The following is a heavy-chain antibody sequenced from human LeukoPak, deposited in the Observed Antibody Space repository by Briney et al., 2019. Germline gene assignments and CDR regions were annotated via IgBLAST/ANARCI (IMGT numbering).Heavy chain of an antibody. J-gene: IGHJ4*02. V-gene: IGHV3-30*02. CDR1: GFTFSSYG. Sequence: PGGSLRLSCAASGFTFSSYGMHWVRQAPGKGLEWVAFIRYDGNNKYYADSVKGQFTISRDNSKNTLYLQMNSLRAEDMAVYYCASSLVVPAAEGYYFDYWGQGTLVTVSS. CDR2: IRYDGNNK. D-gene: IGHD2-2*01. CDR3: ASSLVVPAAEGYYFDY.